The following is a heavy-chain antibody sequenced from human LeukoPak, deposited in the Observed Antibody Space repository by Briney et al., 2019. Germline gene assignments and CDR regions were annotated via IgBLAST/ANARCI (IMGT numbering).Heavy chain of an antibody. CDR1: GFTFSSYS. Sequence: GGSLRLSCAASGFTFSSYSMTWVRQAPGKGLEWVSSISSSSSYIYYADSVKGRFTISRDNAKNSLYLQMNSLRAEDTAVYYRARGVNYYYYGMDVWGQGTTVTVSS. CDR2: ISSSSSYI. D-gene: IGHD3-3*01. V-gene: IGHV3-21*01. J-gene: IGHJ6*02. CDR3: ARGVNYYYYGMDV.